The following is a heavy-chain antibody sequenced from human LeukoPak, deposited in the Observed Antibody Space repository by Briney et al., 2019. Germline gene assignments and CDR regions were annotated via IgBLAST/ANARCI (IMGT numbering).Heavy chain of an antibody. J-gene: IGHJ4*02. CDR1: GFTFSSYA. CDR3: VKRSSPHLALWFGEPLDY. CDR2: ISSNGGST. D-gene: IGHD3-10*01. Sequence: PGGSLRLSCSASGFTFSSYAMHWVRQAPGKGLEYVSAISSNGGSTYHADSVKGRFTISRDNSKNTLYLQMSSLRAGDTAVYYCVKRSSPHLALWFGEPLDYWGQGTLVTVSS. V-gene: IGHV3-64D*09.